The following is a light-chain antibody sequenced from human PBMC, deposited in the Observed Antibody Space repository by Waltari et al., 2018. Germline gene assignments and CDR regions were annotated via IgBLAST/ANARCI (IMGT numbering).Light chain of an antibody. J-gene: IGKJ4*01. CDR3: QQRSNWLT. CDR1: KSVYNS. V-gene: IGKV3-11*01. CDR2: AAS. Sequence: EIVLTQSPATLSLSPGERATLACRASKSVYNSLAWYQPKPGQAPRLLIYAASPRATGIPRRFSGSGSGTDFNLTISSLEPEDFAVYYCQQRSNWLTFGGGTKVEIK.